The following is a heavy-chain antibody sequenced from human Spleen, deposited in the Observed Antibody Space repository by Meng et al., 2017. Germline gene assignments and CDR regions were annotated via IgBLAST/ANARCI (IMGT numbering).Heavy chain of an antibody. D-gene: IGHD1-7*01. CDR1: SGSITRNNR. V-gene: IGHV4-4*02. Sequence: VRPSAPSSLTCVFSSGSITRNNRWSWVRQPPGKGLEWIGEIYHSGSANYNPSLKSRLTISVDKSKTQFSLTLSSVTAADTAVYYCARKYGNYPYYFDYWGQGTLVTVFS. J-gene: IGHJ4*02. CDR3: ARKYGNYPYYFDY. CDR2: IYHSGSA.